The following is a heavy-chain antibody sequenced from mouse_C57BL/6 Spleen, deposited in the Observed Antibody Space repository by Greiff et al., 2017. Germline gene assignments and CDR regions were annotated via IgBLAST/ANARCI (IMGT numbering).Heavy chain of an antibody. J-gene: IGHJ4*01. CDR1: GYAFSSSW. D-gene: IGHD3-2*02. CDR3: ARGQLRLRENYDSIDY. CDR2: IYPGDGDT. V-gene: IGHV1-82*01. Sequence: VMLVESGPELVKPGASVKISCKASGYAFSSSWMNWVKQRPGQGLEWIGRIYPGDGDTNYNGKFKGNATLPAYKSSSTAYMQLSSLTSEDSAVYFCARGQLRLRENYDSIDYWGQGTSVTVSS.